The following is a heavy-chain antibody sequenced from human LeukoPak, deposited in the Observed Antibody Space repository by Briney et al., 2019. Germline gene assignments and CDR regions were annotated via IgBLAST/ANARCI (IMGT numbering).Heavy chain of an antibody. Sequence: SETLSLTCAVYGGSFSGYYWSWIRQPPGKGLEWIGEINHSGSTNYNPSLKSRVTISVDTSKNQFSLKLSSVTAADTAVYYCARVRRFGELSPYYYMDVWGKGTTVTISS. CDR3: ARVRRFGELSPYYYMDV. CDR1: GGSFSGYY. V-gene: IGHV4-34*01. CDR2: INHSGST. J-gene: IGHJ6*03. D-gene: IGHD3-10*01.